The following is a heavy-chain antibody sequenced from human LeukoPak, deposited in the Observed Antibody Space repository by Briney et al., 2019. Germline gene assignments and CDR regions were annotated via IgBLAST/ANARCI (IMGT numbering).Heavy chain of an antibody. V-gene: IGHV4-4*07. Sequence: SETLSLTCTVSGGSISSYYWSWIRQPAGKGLEWIGRIYTSGSTNYNPSLESRVTMSVDTSKNQFSLKLSSVTAADTAVYYCARVSSWYNWFDPWGQGTLVTVSS. CDR2: IYTSGST. J-gene: IGHJ5*02. CDR1: GGSISSYY. CDR3: ARVSSWYNWFDP. D-gene: IGHD6-13*01.